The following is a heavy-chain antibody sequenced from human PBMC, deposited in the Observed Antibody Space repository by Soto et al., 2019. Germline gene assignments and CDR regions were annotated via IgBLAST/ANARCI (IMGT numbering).Heavy chain of an antibody. CDR3: ARDAGATVYGGNNWFDP. Sequence: QVQLVQSGAEEKKPGASVKVSCKASGYTFTSYAMHWVRQAPGQRLEWMGWINAGNGNTKYSQKFQGRVTITRDTSASTAYMELSSLRSEDTAVYYCARDAGATVYGGNNWFDPWGQGTLVTVSS. CDR2: INAGNGNT. V-gene: IGHV1-3*05. D-gene: IGHD1-26*01. J-gene: IGHJ5*02. CDR1: GYTFTSYA.